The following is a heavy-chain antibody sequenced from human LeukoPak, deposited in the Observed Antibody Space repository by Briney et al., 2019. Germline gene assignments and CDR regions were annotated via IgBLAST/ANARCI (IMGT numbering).Heavy chain of an antibody. D-gene: IGHD5-18*01. CDR3: VKDQAQIYSYFDS. V-gene: IGHV3-30*02. CDR1: GFTFSNYG. Sequence: GGSLRLSCAAPGFTFSNYGMHWVRQAPGKGLEWVAFVYYDGNNKYYAASVKGRFTISRDNSRNSLYVQMNSLRTDDTAVYSCVKDQAQIYSYFDSWGLGTLVTVSS. CDR2: VYYDGNNK. J-gene: IGHJ4*02.